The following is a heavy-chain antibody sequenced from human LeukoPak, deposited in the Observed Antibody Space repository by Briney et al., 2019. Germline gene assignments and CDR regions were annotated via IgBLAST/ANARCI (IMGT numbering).Heavy chain of an antibody. D-gene: IGHD4-11*01. J-gene: IGHJ5*02. V-gene: IGHV1-8*01. CDR2: MNPNSGNT. CDR1: GYTFTSYD. CDR3: ARADYSNFSPLVKWFDP. Sequence: ASVKVSCKASGYTFTSYDIDWVRQATGQGLEWMGWMNPNSGNTGYAQKFQGRVTMTRNASISTAYMELSSLRPEDTAVYFCARADYSNFSPLVKWFDPWGQGTLVTVSS.